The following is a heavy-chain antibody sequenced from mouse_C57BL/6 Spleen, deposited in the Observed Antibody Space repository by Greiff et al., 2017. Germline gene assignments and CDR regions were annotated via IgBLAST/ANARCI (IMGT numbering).Heavy chain of an antibody. J-gene: IGHJ4*01. CDR1: GYAFSSSW. CDR3: ARDNYGSPIYYYAMDY. CDR2: IYPGDGDT. V-gene: IGHV1-82*01. D-gene: IGHD1-1*01. Sequence: QVQLQQSGPELVKPGASVKISCKASGYAFSSSWMNWVKQRPGKGLEWIGRIYPGDGDTNYNGKFKGKATLTADKSSSTAYMQLSSLTSEDSAVYFGARDNYGSPIYYYAMDYWGQGTSVTVSS.